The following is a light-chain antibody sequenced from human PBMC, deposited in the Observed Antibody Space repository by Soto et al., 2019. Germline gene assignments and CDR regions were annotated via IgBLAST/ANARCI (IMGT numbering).Light chain of an antibody. Sequence: QSALTQPRSVSGSPGQSVTISCTGTSSDVGGYNYVSWYQQYPGKAPKVMIYDVSKRPSGVPDRFSASKSGNTASLTISGLQAEDEADYQCCSYDGSNGFWVFGGGTKLTVL. CDR2: DVS. V-gene: IGLV2-11*01. CDR1: SSDVGGYNY. CDR3: CSYDGSNGFWV. J-gene: IGLJ3*02.